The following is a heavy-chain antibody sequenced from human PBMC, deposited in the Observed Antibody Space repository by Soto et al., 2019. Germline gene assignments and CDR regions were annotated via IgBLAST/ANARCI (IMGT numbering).Heavy chain of an antibody. CDR2: VNNVGST. CDR3: ACTRKWLPFDN. J-gene: IGHJ4*02. V-gene: IGHV4-4*08. CDR1: GGSVSSYH. D-gene: IGHD3-22*01. Sequence: QVQLQESGPGLVKPSETLSLTCSVSGGSVSSYHCSWIRQPPGKGLEWIGWIGYVNNVGSTHYNPSFTSRVTMSEDTSKNQFSLRLSSVTAADTALYYCACTRKWLPFDNWGQGTLVTVSS.